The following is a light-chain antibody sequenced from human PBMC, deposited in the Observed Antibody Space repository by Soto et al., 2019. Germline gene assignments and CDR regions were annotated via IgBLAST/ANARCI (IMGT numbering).Light chain of an antibody. CDR1: QGISTD. CDR2: TTS. CDR3: QQYNSYSWT. V-gene: IGKV1-17*01. J-gene: IGKJ1*01. Sequence: DGQMTQSPSSLSASVGDRVTITCRASQGISTDLNWYQQKPGKAPKLLIYTTSSLQSGVPSRFSGSGSGTEFTLTISSLQPDDFATYYCQQYNSYSWTFGQGTKVDI.